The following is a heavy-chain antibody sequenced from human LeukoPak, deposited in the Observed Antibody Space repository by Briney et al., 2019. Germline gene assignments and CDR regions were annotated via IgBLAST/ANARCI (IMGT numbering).Heavy chain of an antibody. Sequence: SETLSLTCAVYGGSFSGYYWSWIRQPPGKGLEWIGEINHSGSTNYNPSLKSRVTISVDTSKNQFSLKLSSVAAADTAVYYCARLRGAYASWFDPWGQGTLVTVSS. V-gene: IGHV4-34*01. CDR1: GGSFSGYY. CDR3: ARLRGAYASWFDP. J-gene: IGHJ5*02. CDR2: INHSGST. D-gene: IGHD3-10*01.